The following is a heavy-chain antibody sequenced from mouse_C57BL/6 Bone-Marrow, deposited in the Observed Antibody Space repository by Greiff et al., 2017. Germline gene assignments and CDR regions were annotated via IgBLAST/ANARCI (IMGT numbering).Heavy chain of an antibody. D-gene: IGHD1-1*01. CDR2: ISGGGGNT. V-gene: IGHV5-9*01. CDR1: GFTFSSYT. CDR3: ARHRFITTVVATSAMDY. Sequence: EVKLMESGGGLVKPGGSLKLSCAASGFTFSSYTMSWVRQTPEKRLEWVATISGGGGNTYYPASVKGRFTISRDNAKNTLYLQMSSLRSEDTALDYCARHRFITTVVATSAMDYWGQGTSVTVSS. J-gene: IGHJ4*01.